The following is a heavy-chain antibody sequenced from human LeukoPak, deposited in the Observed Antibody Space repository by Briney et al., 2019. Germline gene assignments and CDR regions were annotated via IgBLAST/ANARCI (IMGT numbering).Heavy chain of an antibody. CDR3: GYDSSGYSSFDY. V-gene: IGHV3-74*03. CDR1: GFSFLSYW. D-gene: IGHD3-22*01. J-gene: IGHJ4*02. Sequence: GGSLRLSCAASGFSFLSYWMHWVRQAPGKGLVWVSRINSDGSGALYADSVKGRFTISRDNAKNTLYLQMNSPRAEDTAVYYCGYDSSGYSSFDYWGQGTLVTVSS. CDR2: INSDGSGA.